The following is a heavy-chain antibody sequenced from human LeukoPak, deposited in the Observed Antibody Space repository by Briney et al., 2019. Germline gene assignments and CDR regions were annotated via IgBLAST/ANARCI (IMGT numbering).Heavy chain of an antibody. V-gene: IGHV1-2*02. CDR3: ARFGDSTQAYCSSTSCYGTDPDWYFDP. Sequence: ASVKVSCKASGYTFTGYYMRWVRQAPGQGLEWMGWINPNSGGTNYAQKFQGRVTMTRDTSISTAYMELSRLRPDDTAVYYCARFGDSTQAYCSSTSCYGTDPDWYFDPWGRGTLVTVSS. D-gene: IGHD2-2*01. J-gene: IGHJ2*01. CDR1: GYTFTGYY. CDR2: INPNSGGT.